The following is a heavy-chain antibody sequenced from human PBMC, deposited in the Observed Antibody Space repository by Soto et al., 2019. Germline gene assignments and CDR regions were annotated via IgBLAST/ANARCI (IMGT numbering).Heavy chain of an antibody. J-gene: IGHJ4*02. Sequence: QVQLVESGGGVVQPGRSLRLSCAASGFTFSSYGMHWVRQAPGKGLEWVAVISYDGSNKYYADSVKGRFTISRDNSKNTLYLQMNSLRAEDTAVYYCAKDWADTAMVGWGYWGQGTLVTVSS. CDR1: GFTFSSYG. D-gene: IGHD5-18*01. V-gene: IGHV3-30*18. CDR3: AKDWADTAMVGWGY. CDR2: ISYDGSNK.